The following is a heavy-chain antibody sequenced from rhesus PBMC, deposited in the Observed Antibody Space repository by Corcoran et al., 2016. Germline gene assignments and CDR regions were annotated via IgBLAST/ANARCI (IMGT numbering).Heavy chain of an antibody. CDR3: SRGPGAWFFDY. CDR1: GGSISDNYY. D-gene: IGHD6-31*01. V-gene: IGHV4S9*01. J-gene: IGHJ4*01. Sequence: VQLQGSGPGLVKPSETLSLTCDVSGGSISDNYYWHWIRQPPGKGLEWIGNVYGKSAHTDYHPSLKIRVTISKDTSKNQFFLKLNSVTAADTAIYYCSRGPGAWFFDYWGQGVLVTVSS. CDR2: VYGKSAHT.